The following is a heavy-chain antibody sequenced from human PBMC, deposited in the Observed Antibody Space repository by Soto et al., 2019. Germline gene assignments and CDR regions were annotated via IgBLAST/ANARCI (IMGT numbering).Heavy chain of an antibody. D-gene: IGHD4-17*01. CDR1: GFTFSSYG. CDR3: AKSGTYGDIDP. J-gene: IGHJ5*02. V-gene: IGHV3-30*18. CDR2: ISYDGSNK. Sequence: GGSLRLSCAASGFTFSSYGMHWVRQAPGKGLEWVAVISYDGSNKYYADSVKGRFTISRDNSKNTLYLQMNSLRAEDTAVYYCAKSGTYGDIDPWGQGTLVTVS.